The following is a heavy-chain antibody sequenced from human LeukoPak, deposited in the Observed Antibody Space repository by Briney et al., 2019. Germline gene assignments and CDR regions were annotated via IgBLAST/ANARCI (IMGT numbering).Heavy chain of an antibody. Sequence: GGSRRLSCAASGFTFDDYAMHWVRQAPGKGLEGFSGISWNSGSIGYADSVKGRFTISRDNAKNSLYLQMNSLRAEDTALYYCAKDIGPVGDYLFDYWGQGTLVTVSS. CDR2: ISWNSGSI. J-gene: IGHJ4*02. CDR1: GFTFDDYA. V-gene: IGHV3-9*01. D-gene: IGHD4-17*01. CDR3: AKDIGPVGDYLFDY.